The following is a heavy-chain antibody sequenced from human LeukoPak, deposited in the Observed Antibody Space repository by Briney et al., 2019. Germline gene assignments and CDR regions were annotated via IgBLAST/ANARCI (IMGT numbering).Heavy chain of an antibody. CDR1: GGSISSSSYY. CDR3: ARQFRYSYGPFDY. V-gene: IGHV4-39*01. Sequence: SETLSLTCTVSGGSISSSSYYWGWIRQPPGKGLEWIGSIYYSGSTYYNPSLKSRVTISVDTSKNQFSLKLSSMTAADTAVYYCARQFRYSYGPFDYWGQGTLVTVSS. D-gene: IGHD5-18*01. CDR2: IYYSGST. J-gene: IGHJ4*02.